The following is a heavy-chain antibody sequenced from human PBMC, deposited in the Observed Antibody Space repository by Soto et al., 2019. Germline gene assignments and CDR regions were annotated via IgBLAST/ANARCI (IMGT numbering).Heavy chain of an antibody. CDR2: IYYNGDT. CDR3: ARRLSDNWNQGHAFDF. Sequence: QLQLQESGPGLVKPAETLSLKCAVSGGSVSSGNYFWGWIRQPPGKGLEWIGNIYYNGDTYYSPSLKSRVTMSVDTAQNQFSLRLTSVTAADTAVYYCARRLSDNWNQGHAFDFCGQGTLVTVSS. J-gene: IGHJ3*01. CDR1: GGSVSSGNYF. D-gene: IGHD1-20*01. V-gene: IGHV4-39*01.